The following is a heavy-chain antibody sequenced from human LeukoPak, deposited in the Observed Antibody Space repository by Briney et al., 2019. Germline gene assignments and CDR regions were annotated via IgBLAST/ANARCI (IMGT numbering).Heavy chain of an antibody. J-gene: IGHJ5*02. V-gene: IGHV3-7*01. D-gene: IGHD6-19*01. CDR1: GFTFSSYW. CDR2: IKQDGSEK. CDR3: ARDAGEWLVQPNWFDP. Sequence: GGSLRLSCAASGFTFSSYWMSWVRQAPGKGLEWVANIKQDGSEKYYVDSVKGRFTISRDNAKNSLYPQMNSLRAEDTAVYYCARDAGEWLVQPNWFDPWGQGTLVTVSS.